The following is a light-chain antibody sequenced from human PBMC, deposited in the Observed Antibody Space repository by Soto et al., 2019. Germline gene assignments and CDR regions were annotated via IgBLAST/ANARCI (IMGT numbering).Light chain of an antibody. V-gene: IGKV2-28*01. CDR3: MQALHTPLT. J-gene: IGKJ4*01. CDR2: LGS. Sequence: DIVMTQSPLSLPVTPGEPASISCRSSQSLLHSNGYNYLNWYLQKPGQSPQVLIYLGSHRSSGVPDRFSGSGSGTDFTLKISRVEAEDVGVYYCMQALHTPLTFGGGTKVDIK. CDR1: QSLLHSNGYNY.